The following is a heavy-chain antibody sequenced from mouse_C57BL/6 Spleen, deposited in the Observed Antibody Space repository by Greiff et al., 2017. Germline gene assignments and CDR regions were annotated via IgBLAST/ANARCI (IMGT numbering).Heavy chain of an antibody. V-gene: IGHV1-55*01. CDR3: ARSATTVVTPFAY. CDR1: GYTFTSYW. J-gene: IGHJ3*01. Sequence: VQLQQPGAELVKPGASVKMSCKASGYTFTSYWITWVKQRPGQGLEWIGDIYPGSGSTNYNEQFKSKATLTVDTSSSTAYMQLSSLTSEDSAVYYCARSATTVVTPFAYWGQGTLVTVSA. D-gene: IGHD1-1*01. CDR2: IYPGSGST.